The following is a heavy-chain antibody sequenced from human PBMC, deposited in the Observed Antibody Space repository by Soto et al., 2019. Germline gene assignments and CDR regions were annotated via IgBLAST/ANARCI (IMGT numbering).Heavy chain of an antibody. V-gene: IGHV3-21*01. Sequence: EVQLVESGGGLVKPGGSLRLSCAASGFTFRSYSMNWVRQAPGKGLEWVSSISSGSTYKYYADSVKGRFTISRDNAKSSLYLQMNRLRADDTALYYCARDLTTETTAYFAYWGQGTLVTVSS. CDR2: ISSGSTYK. CDR1: GFTFRSYS. J-gene: IGHJ4*02. CDR3: ARDLTTETTAYFAY.